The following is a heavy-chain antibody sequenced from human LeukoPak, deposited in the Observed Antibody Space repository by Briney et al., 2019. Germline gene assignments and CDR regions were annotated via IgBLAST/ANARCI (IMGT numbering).Heavy chain of an antibody. Sequence: PGGSLRLSCAASGFSFSDHEMNWVRQAPGKGLEGISYITSSGDTIYYAESVKGRFTISRDNTWDSLYLQMNSLRAEDTAVYYCARVLNDADYYGFHGLVGGAMDVWGQGTTVTVSS. J-gene: IGHJ6*02. CDR3: ARVLNDADYYGFHGLVGGAMDV. D-gene: IGHD3-10*01. CDR2: ITSSGDTI. V-gene: IGHV3-48*03. CDR1: GFSFSDHE.